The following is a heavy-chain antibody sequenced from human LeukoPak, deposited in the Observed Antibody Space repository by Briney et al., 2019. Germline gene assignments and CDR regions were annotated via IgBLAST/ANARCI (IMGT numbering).Heavy chain of an antibody. Sequence: GSLRLSCAASGFTFSSYSMNWVRQAPGKRLEWVSYISSSSSTIYYADSVKGRFTISRDNAKNSLYLQMNSLRAEDTAVYYCARDFLFRELKGYYYGMDVWGQGTTVTVSS. V-gene: IGHV3-48*01. CDR3: ARDFLFRELKGYYYGMDV. CDR2: ISSSSSTI. D-gene: IGHD3-10*02. CDR1: GFTFSSYS. J-gene: IGHJ6*02.